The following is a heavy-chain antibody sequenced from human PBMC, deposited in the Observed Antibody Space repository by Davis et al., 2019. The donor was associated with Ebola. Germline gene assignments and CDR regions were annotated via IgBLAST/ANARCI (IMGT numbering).Heavy chain of an antibody. J-gene: IGHJ4*02. CDR2: INGDGSIT. CDR1: GFTFSNNW. V-gene: IGHV3-74*01. CDR3: AKDLYYGDSDY. D-gene: IGHD2-21*01. Sequence: GESLKISCAASGFTFSNNWMHWFRQAPGKGLVWVSLINGDGSITGYAVSVKGRFTISRDNAKNTLSLQMTALRAEDTAVYYCAKDLYYGDSDYWGQGALVSVSS.